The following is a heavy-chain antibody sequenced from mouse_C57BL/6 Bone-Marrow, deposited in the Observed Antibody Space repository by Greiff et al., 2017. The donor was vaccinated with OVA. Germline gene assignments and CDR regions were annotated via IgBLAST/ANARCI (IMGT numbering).Heavy chain of an antibody. CDR3: ARDLFAY. J-gene: IGHJ3*01. Sequence: VQLQQPGAELVKPGASVKLSCKASGYTFTSYWMQWVKQRPGQGLEWIGEIDPSDSYTNYNTKFKVKATCTVDTASSTAYMQLSSLTAEDAAVYYCARDLFAYWGQGTLVTVSA. CDR1: GYTFTSYW. V-gene: IGHV1-50*01. CDR2: IDPSDSYT.